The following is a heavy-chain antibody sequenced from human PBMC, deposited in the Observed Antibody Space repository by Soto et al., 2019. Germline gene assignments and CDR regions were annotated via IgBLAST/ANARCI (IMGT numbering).Heavy chain of an antibody. V-gene: IGHV1-3*01. Sequence: GASVKVSWKASGYIFTSYVMEWVRQAPGQRLEWMGWINAGNGNTKYSQKFQGRVTITRDTSANTAYMELSSLRSEDTAVYYCARSAPPIDYWGQGTLVTVSS. J-gene: IGHJ4*02. CDR2: INAGNGNT. CDR3: ARSAPPIDY. CDR1: GYIFTSYV.